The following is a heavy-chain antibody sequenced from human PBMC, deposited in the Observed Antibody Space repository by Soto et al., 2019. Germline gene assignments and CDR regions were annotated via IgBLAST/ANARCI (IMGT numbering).Heavy chain of an antibody. CDR1: GGSISSTSSY. CDR3: AREGGGGIDY. J-gene: IGHJ4*02. V-gene: IGHV4-31*03. D-gene: IGHD1-26*01. CDR2: IYYAGST. Sequence: SETLSLTCTVSGGSISSTSSYWSWIHQHPGKGLEWIGYIYYAGSTYYNPSLKSRVLISLDTSENQFSLNLSSVTAADTAVYYCAREGGGGIDYWGQGTLVTVSS.